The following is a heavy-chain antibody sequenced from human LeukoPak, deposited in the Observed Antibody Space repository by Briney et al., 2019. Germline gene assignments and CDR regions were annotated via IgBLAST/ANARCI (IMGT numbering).Heavy chain of an antibody. J-gene: IGHJ5*02. Sequence: SETLSLTCAVSGYSISSGYYWCWIRQPPGKGLEWIGSISHSGSTYYNPSLKSRVTISVDTSKNQFSLQLSYVTAADTAVYYCARNPVVVVPAATREGFDPWGQGTLVTVSS. CDR1: GYSISSGYY. CDR3: ARNPVVVVPAATREGFDP. V-gene: IGHV4-38-2*01. CDR2: ISHSGST. D-gene: IGHD2-2*01.